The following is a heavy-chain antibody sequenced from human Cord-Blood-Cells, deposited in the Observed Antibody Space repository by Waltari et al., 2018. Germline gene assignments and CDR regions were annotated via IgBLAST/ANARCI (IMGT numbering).Heavy chain of an antibody. CDR2: ISYEGSKK. Sequence: QVQLVESGGGVVQPGRSLRLSCAASGFTLSSYAMHRARQAPGKGLEWVVVISYEGSKKYYADSVKGRFTISRDNSKNTLYLQMNSLRAEDTAVYYCARVPTGKYDYWGQGTLVTVSS. V-gene: IGHV3-30-3*01. J-gene: IGHJ4*02. D-gene: IGHD1-1*01. CDR1: GFTLSSYA. CDR3: ARVPTGKYDY.